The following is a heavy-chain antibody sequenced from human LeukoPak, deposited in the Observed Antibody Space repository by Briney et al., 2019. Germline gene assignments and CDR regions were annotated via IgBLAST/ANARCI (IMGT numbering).Heavy chain of an antibody. J-gene: IGHJ4*02. CDR3: AKRLKAAADDDY. CDR2: IRYDGSNK. CDR1: GFTFSSYG. Sequence: QPGGSLRLSCAASGFTFSSYGMHWVRQAPGKGLEWVAFIRYDGSNKYYADSVKGRFTISRDDSKNTLYLQMNSLRAEDTAVYYCAKRLKAAADDDYWGQGTLVTVSS. D-gene: IGHD6-13*01. V-gene: IGHV3-30*02.